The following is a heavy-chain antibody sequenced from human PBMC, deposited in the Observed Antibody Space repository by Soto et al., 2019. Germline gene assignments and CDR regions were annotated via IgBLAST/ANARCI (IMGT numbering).Heavy chain of an antibody. D-gene: IGHD2-15*01. V-gene: IGHV3-66*01. J-gene: IGHJ3*02. CDR2: IYSGGST. CDR1: GFTVSSNY. CDR3: ARDRPVVVVAATIDAFDI. Sequence: EVQLVESGGGLVQPGGSLRLSCAASGFTVSSNYMSWVRQAPGKGLEWVSVIYSGGSTYYADSVKGRFTISRDNSKNTLYLQMNSLRAEDTAVYYCARDRPVVVVAATIDAFDIWGQGTMVTVSS.